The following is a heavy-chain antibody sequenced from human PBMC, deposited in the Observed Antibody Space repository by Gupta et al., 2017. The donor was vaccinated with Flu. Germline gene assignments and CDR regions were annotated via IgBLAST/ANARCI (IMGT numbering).Heavy chain of an antibody. J-gene: IGHJ4*02. CDR3: ARDTSGFLPAY. CDR2: TGRKPNSDTA. Sequence: EVQVAESGGGLVQPGGSLRLSGEVSGFTISDHHKDWVRQAPGKRLEGVCRTGRKPNSDTAQYAASVQGRFTISRDDSKNSLYLQMNSLKIEDTAVYYCARDTSGFLPAYWGQGTLVTVSS. CDR1: GFTISDHH. V-gene: IGHV3-72*01. D-gene: IGHD3-3*01.